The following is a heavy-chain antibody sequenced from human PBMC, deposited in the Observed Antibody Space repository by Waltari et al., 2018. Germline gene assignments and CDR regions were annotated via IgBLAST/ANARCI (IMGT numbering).Heavy chain of an antibody. J-gene: IGHJ6*03. CDR3: AKDSLGIPFYYVDV. Sequence: DVQLVESGGSVVRPGGSLRLSCAASGFCFGDYDLRWVRQATGKGLEWVSGINWNGGSTSYAESVKGRFTISRDNAKNSLYLQMNSLRDEDTALYYCAKDSLGIPFYYVDVWGKGTTVTVS. CDR1: GFCFGDYD. CDR2: INWNGGST. V-gene: IGHV3-20*04.